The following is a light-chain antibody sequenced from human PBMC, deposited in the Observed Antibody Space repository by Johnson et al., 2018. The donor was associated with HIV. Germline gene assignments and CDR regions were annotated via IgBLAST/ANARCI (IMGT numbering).Light chain of an antibody. CDR3: GTWDSSLSAYV. CDR2: ENN. V-gene: IGLV1-51*02. Sequence: QSVLTQPPSVSAAPGQKVTISCSGSSYNIGNNLVSWYQQLPGSAPTLLIYENNKRPSGIPDRFSGSKSGTSATLGITGLQTGDEADYYCGTWDSSLSAYVFGTVTKVTVL. J-gene: IGLJ1*01. CDR1: SYNIGNNL.